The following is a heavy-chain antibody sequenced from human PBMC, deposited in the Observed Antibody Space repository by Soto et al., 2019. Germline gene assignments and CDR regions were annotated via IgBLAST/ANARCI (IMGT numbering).Heavy chain of an antibody. CDR2: INPNSGGT. Sequence: GASVKVSCKASGYTFTGYYMHWVRQAPGQGLEWMGWINPNSGGTNYAQKFQGRVTMTRDTSISTAYMELSRLRSDDTAVYYCARVNPYYYDSSGPIRYCGQGTLVTVAP. CDR3: ARVNPYYYDSSGPIRY. J-gene: IGHJ4*02. D-gene: IGHD3-22*01. CDR1: GYTFTGYY. V-gene: IGHV1-2*02.